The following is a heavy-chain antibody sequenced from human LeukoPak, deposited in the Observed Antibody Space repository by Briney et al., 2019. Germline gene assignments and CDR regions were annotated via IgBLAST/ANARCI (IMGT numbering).Heavy chain of an antibody. CDR2: IRYDGNNK. Sequence: GGSLRLSCAASGFTFSDYSMHWVRQAPGKGLNWVAFIRYDGNNKYYADSVKGLFTISRDNSKNMLYLEMNSLGTEDTAVYYCAKVRYCSGVNCYPDDNWGQGTLVTVSS. J-gene: IGHJ4*02. V-gene: IGHV3-30*02. D-gene: IGHD2-15*01. CDR3: AKVRYCSGVNCYPDDN. CDR1: GFTFSDYS.